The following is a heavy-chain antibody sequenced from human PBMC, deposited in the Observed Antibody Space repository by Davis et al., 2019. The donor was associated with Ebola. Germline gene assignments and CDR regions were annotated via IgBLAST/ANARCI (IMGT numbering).Heavy chain of an antibody. CDR3: AKVGGSGTY. J-gene: IGHJ4*02. Sequence: SLKISCAASGFTFDDYALHWVRQAPGKGLEWVSGISWNSGSIGYADSVKGRFTISRDNAKNSLYLQMNSLRAEDTAVYYCAKVGGSGTYWGQGILVTVSS. V-gene: IGHV3-9*01. D-gene: IGHD3-10*01. CDR2: ISWNSGSI. CDR1: GFTFDDYA.